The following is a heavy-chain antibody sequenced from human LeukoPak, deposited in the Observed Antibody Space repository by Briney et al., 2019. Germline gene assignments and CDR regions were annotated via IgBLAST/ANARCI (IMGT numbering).Heavy chain of an antibody. CDR3: ARFVSGLSFDS. D-gene: IGHD6-19*01. CDR2: IWFDGSKT. Sequence: GGSLRLSCAASGFTFSCCGMHWVRQAPGKGLEWVAVIWFDGSKTKYADSVEGRFTTSRDNFKNTLELQMNSLRAEDTAVYYCARFVSGLSFDSWGQGTSVTVSS. J-gene: IGHJ4*02. V-gene: IGHV3-33*01. CDR1: GFTFSCCG.